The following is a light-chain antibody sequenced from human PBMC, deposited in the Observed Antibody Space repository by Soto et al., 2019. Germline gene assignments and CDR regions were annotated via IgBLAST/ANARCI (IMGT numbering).Light chain of an antibody. Sequence: EIVLTQSPGTLSLSPGERATLSCRASQSVSGSYLAWYQQKPGQSPRLLIYGSSDRATGIPDRFSGSGSGTDFTLTISRVEPEDFAVYYCQQYGRSPPYTFGQGTKLEMK. V-gene: IGKV3-20*01. CDR2: GSS. CDR1: QSVSGSY. CDR3: QQYGRSPPYT. J-gene: IGKJ2*01.